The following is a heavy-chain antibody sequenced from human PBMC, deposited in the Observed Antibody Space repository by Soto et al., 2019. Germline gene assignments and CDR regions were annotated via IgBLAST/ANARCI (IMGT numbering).Heavy chain of an antibody. CDR1: GGAFTDFG. Sequence: QVQLLQSGAEVKKPGSSVKVSCKVSGGAFTDFGLNWVRHVPGQGLEWLGGIIPLHNTSNYSLKFLGRGSVNAEITSCTVYMHLSGLTSDYTVTYYCAICAHWNPLYVRGMDVWGQGPTVTVSS. J-gene: IGHJ6*02. CDR2: IIPLHNTS. CDR3: AICAHWNPLYVRGMDV. D-gene: IGHD1-1*01. V-gene: IGHV1-69*06.